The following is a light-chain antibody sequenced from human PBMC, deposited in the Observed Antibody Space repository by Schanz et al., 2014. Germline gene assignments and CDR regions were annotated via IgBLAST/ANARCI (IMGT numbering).Light chain of an antibody. V-gene: IGKV1-9*01. CDR2: AAS. J-gene: IGKJ1*01. Sequence: IQLTQSPSSLSASVGDRVTISCRASEDITVFLAWYQQRPGQAPKLLIYAASILQSGVPSRFSGSGSGTEFTLTISSLQPDYFATYYCQHYTFDSRKFGQGTTVEIK. CDR3: QHYTFDSRK. CDR1: EDITVF.